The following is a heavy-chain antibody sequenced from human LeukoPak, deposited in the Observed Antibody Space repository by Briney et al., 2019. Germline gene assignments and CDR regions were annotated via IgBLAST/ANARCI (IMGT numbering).Heavy chain of an antibody. CDR1: GFAFSAYN. CDR3: AKDLGGYTYVIDY. J-gene: IGHJ4*02. CDR2: VHHDENTK. V-gene: IGHV3-30*02. D-gene: IGHD5-18*01. Sequence: GGSLRLSCAASGFAFSAYNMHWVRQAPGKGLEWVAFVHHDENTKSSADSVKGRFTVSRDNSKRTVWLQMNSLRPGDTGIYYCAKDLGGYTYVIDYWGQGALVTVSS.